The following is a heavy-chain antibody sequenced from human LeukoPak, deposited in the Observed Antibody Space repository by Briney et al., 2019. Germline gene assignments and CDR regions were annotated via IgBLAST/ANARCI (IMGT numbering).Heavy chain of an antibody. Sequence: GGSLRLSCAASGFTFSSYSMNWVRQAPGKGLEWVAVISYDGSNKYYADSVKGRFTISRDNSKNTLYLQMNSLRAEDTAVYYCAKRISLRGYSYGCDYWGQGALVTVSS. CDR2: ISYDGSNK. J-gene: IGHJ4*02. CDR3: AKRISLRGYSYGCDY. CDR1: GFTFSSYS. D-gene: IGHD5-18*01. V-gene: IGHV3-30*18.